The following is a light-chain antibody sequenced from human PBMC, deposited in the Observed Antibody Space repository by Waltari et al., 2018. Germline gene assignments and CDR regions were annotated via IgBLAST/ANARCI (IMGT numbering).Light chain of an antibody. V-gene: IGLV3-1*01. CDR2: QDD. Sequence: SYKLTQTPSLAVSPGQTASITCPGDNMRPKNVCWYQQKTGQSPELVIYQDDKRPSGIPERFSGSNSGDTATLTISGTQPMDEADYYCQAWDDTTAWVFGGGTKLTVL. CDR3: QAWDDTTAWV. J-gene: IGLJ3*02. CDR1: NMRPKN.